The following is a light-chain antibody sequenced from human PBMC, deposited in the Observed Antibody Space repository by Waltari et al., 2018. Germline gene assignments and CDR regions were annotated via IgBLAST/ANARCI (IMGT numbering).Light chain of an antibody. CDR2: KEN. CDR1: ALPKLY. V-gene: IGLV3-25*03. Sequence: SYDLTQPPSVSVSPGQTARITCSGNALPKLYSYWYQQKPGQAPRLLKDKENQRASGIPERFSGATSGTTVTLTISGVQAEDAADYYCQSADTDFANHVLFGGGTQLTVL. J-gene: IGLJ2*01. CDR3: QSADTDFANHVL.